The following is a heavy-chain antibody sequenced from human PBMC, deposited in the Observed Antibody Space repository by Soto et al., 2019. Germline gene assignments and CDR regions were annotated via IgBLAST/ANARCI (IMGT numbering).Heavy chain of an antibody. CDR2: IYWDDDK. D-gene: IGHD2-2*01. CDR3: AQRYCNSADCPYYFDS. J-gene: IGHJ4*02. CDR1: GFSLSPTGVG. Sequence: SGPTLVNPTQTLTLTCTFSGFSLSPTGVGVAWIRQPPGKALEWLALIYWDDDKRYSPSLRSRPTITKDNSRNQVVLTMTNMDPVDTATYYCAQRYCNSADCPYYFDSWGQGTLVTVSS. V-gene: IGHV2-5*02.